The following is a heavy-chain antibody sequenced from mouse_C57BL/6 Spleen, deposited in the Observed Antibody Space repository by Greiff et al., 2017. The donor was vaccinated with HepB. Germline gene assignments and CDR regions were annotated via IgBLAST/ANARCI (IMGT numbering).Heavy chain of an antibody. Sequence: VKLVESGPGLVQPSQSLSITCTVSGFSLPSYGVHWVRQSPGKGLEWLGVIWRGGSTDYNAAFMSRLSITKDNSQTQVIFKMNSLQADDTAIYYCTKWGVPNEGFGDWGQGTLVTVSA. CDR2: IWRGGST. D-gene: IGHD5-1*01. CDR3: TKWGVPNEGFGD. J-gene: IGHJ3*02. V-gene: IGHV2-5*01. CDR1: GFSLPSYG.